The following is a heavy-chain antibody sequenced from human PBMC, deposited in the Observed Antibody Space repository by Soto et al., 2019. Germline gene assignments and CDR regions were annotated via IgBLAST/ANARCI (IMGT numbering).Heavy chain of an antibody. D-gene: IGHD2-8*01. Sequence: EVQRLESGGGLVQPGGSLSLSCVASGFNFRGYYMAWFRQATGKGPEWVSGTSPASDNTQSADSVNGRFTISRDNSNNTLCLHMDSLRAEDTVVYYCAKDLKWYGLDVWGQGTTVTVS. V-gene: IGHV3-23*01. J-gene: IGHJ6*02. CDR3: AKDLKWYGLDV. CDR2: TSPASDNT. CDR1: GFNFRGYY.